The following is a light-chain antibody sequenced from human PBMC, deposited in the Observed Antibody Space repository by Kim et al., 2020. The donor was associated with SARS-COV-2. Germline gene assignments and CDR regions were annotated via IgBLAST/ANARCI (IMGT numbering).Light chain of an antibody. Sequence: IQMTQSPSSLSASVGDRVTITCRASQGIKNDLGWYQQKPGKAPKLLIYDAATLQRGVSSRFSGSGSGADFTLTISSLQPDDSAIYYCLQDYAYPLTFGGGTKVDIK. CDR3: LQDYAYPLT. CDR1: QGIKND. CDR2: DAA. J-gene: IGKJ4*01. V-gene: IGKV1-6*02.